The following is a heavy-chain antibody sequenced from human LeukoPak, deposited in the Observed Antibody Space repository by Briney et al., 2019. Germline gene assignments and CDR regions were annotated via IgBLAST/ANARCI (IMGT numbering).Heavy chain of an antibody. CDR3: ARERIAAAGTWQLSNYYYYYYGMDV. CDR2: INPSGGST. Sequence: ASVKVSCKASGYTFTSYYMHWVRQAPGQGLEWMGIINPSGGSTSYAQKFQGRVTMTRDTSTSTVYMELSSLRSEDTAVYYCARERIAAAGTWQLSNYYYYYYGMDVWGQGTTVTVSS. D-gene: IGHD6-13*01. CDR1: GYTFTSYY. V-gene: IGHV1-46*01. J-gene: IGHJ6*02.